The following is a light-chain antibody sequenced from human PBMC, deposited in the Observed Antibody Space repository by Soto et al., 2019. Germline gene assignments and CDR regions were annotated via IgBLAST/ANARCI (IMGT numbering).Light chain of an antibody. V-gene: IGKV1-27*01. J-gene: IGKJ1*01. Sequence: DIQMTQSPSSLSASVGDRVTITCRASQDISSYLAWYQQKPGKVPKLLIYGTSTLQSGVPSRFSGSGSGTDFTLTISSLQPEDAATYYCQKYDNAPWTFGQGTKVEIK. CDR3: QKYDNAPWT. CDR2: GTS. CDR1: QDISSY.